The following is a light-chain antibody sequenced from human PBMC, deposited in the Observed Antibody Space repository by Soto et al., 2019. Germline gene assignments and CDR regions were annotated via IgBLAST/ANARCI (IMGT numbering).Light chain of an antibody. CDR2: DAS. Sequence: EIVLTQSPATLSLSPGERATLSCRASQSVSSYLAWYQQKPGQAPRLLIDDASNMATGIQARFSGSGSGTDFTLTISSLEPEDFAVYYCQQRSNWPPVTFGGGTKVEIK. CDR3: QQRSNWPPVT. CDR1: QSVSSY. V-gene: IGKV3-11*01. J-gene: IGKJ4*01.